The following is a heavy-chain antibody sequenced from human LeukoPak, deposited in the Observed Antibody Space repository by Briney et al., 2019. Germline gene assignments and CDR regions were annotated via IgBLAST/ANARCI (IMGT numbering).Heavy chain of an antibody. D-gene: IGHD2-2*01. J-gene: IGHJ4*02. V-gene: IGHV3-30*18. CDR1: GFTFSSFG. Sequence: GGSLRLSCAASGFTFSSFGMHWVRQAPGKGLEWVAFISYDGSDKYNGDSVKGQFTISRDNSKNTLYLQMNSLRAEDTAVYYCAKSKEGRYCSSSSCHEFDYWGQGTVVTVSS. CDR3: AKSKEGRYCSSSSCHEFDY. CDR2: ISYDGSDK.